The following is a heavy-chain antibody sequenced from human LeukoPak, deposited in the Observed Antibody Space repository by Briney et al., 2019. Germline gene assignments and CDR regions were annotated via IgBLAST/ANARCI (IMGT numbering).Heavy chain of an antibody. D-gene: IGHD2-2*01. CDR2: IHYSGNT. V-gene: IGHV4-59*01. J-gene: IGHJ6*03. Sequence: SETLSLTCTVSGGSISSFYWSWIRQPPGKGLEWIGYIHYSGNTTYNPSLKSRVTISADTSKNKFSLKLTSVTAADTAVYYCARAHDCSSAGCSYYSYYMDVWGKGTTVTVSS. CDR3: ARAHDCSSAGCSYYSYYMDV. CDR1: GGSISSFY.